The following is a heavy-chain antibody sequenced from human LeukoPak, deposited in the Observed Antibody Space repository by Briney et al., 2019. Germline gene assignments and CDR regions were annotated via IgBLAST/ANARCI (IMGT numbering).Heavy chain of an antibody. CDR1: GSTFSAYW. V-gene: IGHV3-7*03. J-gene: IGHJ4*02. CDR3: ARAVTSTEGY. CDR2: IKEDGSKK. Sequence: GGSLRLSCAASGSTFSAYWTTWVRQAPGKGLEWVASIKEDGSKKYYVDSVKGRFTISRDNAQKSLYLEMNSLRVEDTAVYYCARAVTSTEGYWGQGTLVTVSS.